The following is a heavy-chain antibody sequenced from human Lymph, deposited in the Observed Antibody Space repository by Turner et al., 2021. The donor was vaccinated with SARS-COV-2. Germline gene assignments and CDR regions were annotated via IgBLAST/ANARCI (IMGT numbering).Heavy chain of an antibody. Sequence: QVQLQESGPGLVKPSETLSRTCTVSGASISNYYWSWIRQPPGKGLEWIGYIYYSGSTNYNPSLKSRVTISVDTSKNQFSLKLSSVTAADTAVYYCARGFDYWGQGTLVTVSS. J-gene: IGHJ4*02. CDR3: ARGFDY. V-gene: IGHV4-59*01. CDR2: IYYSGST. CDR1: GASISNYY.